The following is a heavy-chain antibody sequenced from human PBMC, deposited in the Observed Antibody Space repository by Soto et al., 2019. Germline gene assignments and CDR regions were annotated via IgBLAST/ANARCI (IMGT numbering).Heavy chain of an antibody. CDR2: IIPISETT. J-gene: IGHJ6*02. Sequence: QVQLVQSGAEVKKPGSSVKVSCKASGGTFSSYAISWVRQAPGQGLEWMGGIIPISETTNYAQKSQGRGTITADESKSTAYMELSSLRSEDTAVYYCARSQGSSTSLEIYYYYYYGMDVWGQGNTVTVSS. D-gene: IGHD2-2*01. CDR1: GGTFSSYA. V-gene: IGHV1-69*01. CDR3: ARSQGSSTSLEIYYYYYYGMDV.